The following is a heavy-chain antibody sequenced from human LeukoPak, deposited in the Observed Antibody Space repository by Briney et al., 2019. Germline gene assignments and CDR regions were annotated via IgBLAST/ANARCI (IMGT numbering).Heavy chain of an antibody. CDR1: GFTFSSYV. CDR2: ISYDGSNK. J-gene: IGHJ6*03. Sequence: GSLRLSCAASGFTFSSYVMHWVRQAPGKGLEWVAVISYDGSNKYYADSVKGRFTISRDNSKNTLYLQMNSLRADDTAVYYCARGWDPRYYYYMDVWGKGTTVTVSS. D-gene: IGHD1-26*01. CDR3: ARGWDPRYYYYMDV. V-gene: IGHV3-30*01.